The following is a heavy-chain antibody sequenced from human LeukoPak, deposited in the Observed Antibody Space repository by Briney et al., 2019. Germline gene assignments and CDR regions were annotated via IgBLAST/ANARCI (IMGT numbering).Heavy chain of an antibody. V-gene: IGHV1-2*02. J-gene: IGHJ6*03. CDR1: GYTFTAHY. D-gene: IGHD2-2*03. CDR2: INHNSGGT. Sequence: ASVKVSCKASGYTFTAHYLHWVRQAPGQGLEWMAWINHNSGGTKYAEKFQGRVTVTRDTSTSTAYMELRSLRSDDTAVYYCARDGYRLSGYFYYMDVWGKGTTVTVSS. CDR3: ARDGYRLSGYFYYMDV.